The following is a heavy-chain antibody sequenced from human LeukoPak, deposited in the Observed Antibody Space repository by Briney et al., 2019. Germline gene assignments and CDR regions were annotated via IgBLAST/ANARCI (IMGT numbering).Heavy chain of an antibody. CDR2: ISGSGGGS. V-gene: IGHV3-23*01. J-gene: IGHJ4*02. CDR3: AKEGAAVMGYFDY. Sequence: AGGSLRLSCAASGFTFGDYAMNWVRQAPGKGLEWVSVISGSGGGSHYADSVKGRFTISRDNTKNTLYLQMDSLRGEDTAVYYCAKEGAAVMGYFDYWGQGALVTVSS. CDR1: GFTFGDYA. D-gene: IGHD2-15*01.